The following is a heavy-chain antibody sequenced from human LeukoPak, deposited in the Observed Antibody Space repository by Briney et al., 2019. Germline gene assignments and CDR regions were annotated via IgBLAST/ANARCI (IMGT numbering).Heavy chain of an antibody. CDR3: ARGFPRIAAAGMGAFDI. CDR2: INPNSGGT. Sequence: GASVKVSCKASGYTFTGYYMHWVRQAPGQGLEWMGWINPNSGGTNYAQKFQGRVTMTRDTSISTAYMELSRLRSDDTAVYYCARGFPRIAAAGMGAFDIWGQGTMVTVSS. CDR1: GYTFTGYY. V-gene: IGHV1-2*02. J-gene: IGHJ3*02. D-gene: IGHD6-13*01.